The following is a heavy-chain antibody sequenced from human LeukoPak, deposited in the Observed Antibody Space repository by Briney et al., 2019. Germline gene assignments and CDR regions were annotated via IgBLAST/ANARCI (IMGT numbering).Heavy chain of an antibody. V-gene: IGHV4-59*01. CDR2: IYYSGST. CDR1: GDSPTSFS. J-gene: IGHJ4*02. CDR3: ATHNSSSWYFPATNYFDY. Sequence: PSQTLSLTCTLSGDSPTSFSCGWVRHPQGDGLEWIGYIYYSGSTNNNPATNSRVSISVDTSKNQFSLKMSSVTAADTAVYYCATHNSSSWYFPATNYFDYWGQGTLVTVSS. D-gene: IGHD6-13*01.